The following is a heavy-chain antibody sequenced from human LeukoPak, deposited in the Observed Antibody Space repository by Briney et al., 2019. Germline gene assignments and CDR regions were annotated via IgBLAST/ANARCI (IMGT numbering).Heavy chain of an antibody. CDR1: GYSISSGYY. Sequence: PSETLSLTCAVSGYSISSGYYWGWIRQPPGKGLEWIGSIYHSGSTYYNPSLKSRVTISVDTSKNQFSLKLSSVTAADTAVCYCARATHVGYCSGGSCYPSNPYYYYYYMDVWGKGTTVTVSS. CDR2: IYHSGST. V-gene: IGHV4-38-2*01. J-gene: IGHJ6*03. D-gene: IGHD2-15*01. CDR3: ARATHVGYCSGGSCYPSNPYYYYYYMDV.